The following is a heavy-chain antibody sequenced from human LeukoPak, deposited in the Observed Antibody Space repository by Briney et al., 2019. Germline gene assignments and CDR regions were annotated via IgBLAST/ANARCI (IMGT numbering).Heavy chain of an antibody. Sequence: ASVKVSCKASGYTLTSYGISWVRQAPGQGLEWMGWISAYNGNTNYAQKLQGRVTMTTDTSTSTAYMELRSLRSDDTAVYYCARLAVAGKEGGNFDYWGQGTLVTVSS. CDR3: ARLAVAGKEGGNFDY. CDR2: ISAYNGNT. V-gene: IGHV1-18*01. D-gene: IGHD6-19*01. CDR1: GYTLTSYG. J-gene: IGHJ4*02.